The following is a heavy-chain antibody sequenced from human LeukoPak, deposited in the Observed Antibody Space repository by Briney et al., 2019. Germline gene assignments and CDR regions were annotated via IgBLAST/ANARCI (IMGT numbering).Heavy chain of an antibody. J-gene: IGHJ4*02. CDR3: ARDPRAYYYGSGSYEPSDY. V-gene: IGHV3-21*01. CDR1: GFTFSSYS. D-gene: IGHD3-10*01. CDR2: ISSSSSYI. Sequence: GGSLRLSCAASGFTFSSYSMNWVRQAPGKGLEWVSSISSSSSYIYYADSVKGRFTISRDNAKNPLYLQMNSLRAEDTAVYYCARDPRAYYYGSGSYEPSDYSGQGTLVTVSS.